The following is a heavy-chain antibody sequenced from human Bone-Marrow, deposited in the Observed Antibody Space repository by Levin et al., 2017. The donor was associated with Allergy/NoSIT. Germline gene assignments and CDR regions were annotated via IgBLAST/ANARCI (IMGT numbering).Heavy chain of an antibody. V-gene: IGHV1-69*02. J-gene: IGHJ4*02. CDR1: GGTFSGNT. CDR3: ARYGGFYLGD. Sequence: PEASVKVSCKASGGTFSGNTFGWVRQAPGQGLAWMGRIIPSVNITNYAQEFQDRVTITADISTSTTYLELSSLRSEDTAMYFCARYGGFYLGDWGQGTLVSVST. CDR2: IIPSVNIT. D-gene: IGHD4-23*01.